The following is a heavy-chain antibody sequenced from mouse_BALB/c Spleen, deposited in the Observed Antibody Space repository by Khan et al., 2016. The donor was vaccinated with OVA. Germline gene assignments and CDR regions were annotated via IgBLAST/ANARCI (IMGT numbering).Heavy chain of an antibody. J-gene: IGHJ3*01. CDR2: IDPENGNT. V-gene: IGHV14-1*02. D-gene: IGHD1-1*01. Sequence: VQLQQPGADLVRPGALVRLSCKASGFYIKDYYMHWVKQRPEQGLEWSGWIDPENGNTIYDPKFQGQASITADTSSNTAYLQLSSLTSGDPAVCYYTSSSYAAGFAYWGQGTLVTVSA. CDR1: GFYIKDYY. CDR3: TSSSYAAGFAY.